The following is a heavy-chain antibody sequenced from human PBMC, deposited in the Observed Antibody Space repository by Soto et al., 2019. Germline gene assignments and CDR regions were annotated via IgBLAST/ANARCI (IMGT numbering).Heavy chain of an antibody. D-gene: IGHD1-26*01. CDR2: IIPNNGTT. CDR1: GGTFSSYA. CDR3: ARCSPGSYHLNHP. V-gene: IGHV1-18*01. J-gene: IGHJ5*02. Sequence: ASVKVSCKASGGTFSSYAISWVRQAPGQGLEWMGWIIPNNGTTNYAQKLQGRVTMTTDKSTSTAYMELRSLRSDDTAMYYCARCSPGSYHLNHPWGQGILVTVSS.